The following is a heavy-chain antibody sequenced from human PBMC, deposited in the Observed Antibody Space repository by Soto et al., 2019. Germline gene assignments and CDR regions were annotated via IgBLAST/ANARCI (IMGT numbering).Heavy chain of an antibody. CDR1: GFSFGSYA. CDR3: ARWSYLDY. CDR2: ISGSDGET. Sequence: GGSLRLSCAASGFSFGSYALSWVRQAPGKGLEWVSTISGSDGETFYADSVKGRFSISRDTSQSTLYLQMNSLRADDTAMYYCARWSYLDYWGQGTRVTVSS. J-gene: IGHJ4*02. V-gene: IGHV3-23*01. D-gene: IGHD3-3*01.